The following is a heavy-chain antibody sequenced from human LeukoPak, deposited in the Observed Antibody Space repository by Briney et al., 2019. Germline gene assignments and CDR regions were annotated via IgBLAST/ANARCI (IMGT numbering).Heavy chain of an antibody. V-gene: IGHV3-23*01. J-gene: IGHJ4*02. Sequence: GGSLRLSCAASGFTFHDYGMSWVRQTPGKGLEWVSAISGSGGSPNYADSVKGRFTISRDNSKDTLYLQMNTLRAEDTAVYYCAVRYDSSGYYYQPLDYWGQGALVTVSS. CDR2: ISGSGGSP. CDR1: GFTFHDYG. CDR3: AVRYDSSGYYYQPLDY. D-gene: IGHD3-22*01.